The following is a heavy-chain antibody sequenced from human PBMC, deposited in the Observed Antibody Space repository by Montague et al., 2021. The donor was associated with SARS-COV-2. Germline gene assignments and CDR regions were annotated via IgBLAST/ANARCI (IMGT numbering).Heavy chain of an antibody. V-gene: IGHV4-39*07. D-gene: IGHD3-3*01. CDR3: VRDGGLRFSGGAMDV. J-gene: IGHJ6*02. CDR2: IYYSGST. Sequence: SETLSLTCTVSGGSISSSSYYWGWIRQPPGKGLEWIGSIYYSGSTYYNPSLESRVTISEDMSKNQFSLRLTSVTAADTAVYYCVRDGGLRFSGGAMDVWGQGTTVTVSS. CDR1: GGSISSSSYY.